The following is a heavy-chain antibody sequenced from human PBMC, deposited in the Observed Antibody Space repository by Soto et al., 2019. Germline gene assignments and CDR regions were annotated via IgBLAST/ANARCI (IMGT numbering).Heavy chain of an antibody. CDR1: GFTFSSCA. V-gene: IGHV3-23*01. J-gene: IGHJ4*02. Sequence: HPGGSLRLSCAASGFTFSSCAMSWVRQAPGKGLEWLSSISGCGCIIYYADSAKGRFTISRDTSKNTLYLQMNSLRAEDTAIYYCAKDWTGTTKGRFDYWGQGTLVTVSS. CDR3: AKDWTGTTKGRFDY. CDR2: ISGCGCII. D-gene: IGHD3-10*01.